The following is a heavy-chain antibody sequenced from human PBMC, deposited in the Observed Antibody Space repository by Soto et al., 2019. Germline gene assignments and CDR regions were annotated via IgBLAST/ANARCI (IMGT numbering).Heavy chain of an antibody. CDR1: GDTFNFYT. D-gene: IGHD3-10*01. Sequence: QVQLVQSGAEVKKPGSSVKVSCTASGDTFNFYTISGVRQAPGQGLEWMGRIIPMVDMSDYAQKFRGRVTIMAEKSTSTAYMELRSLRSEDTAMYYCATNYGSGSTNLDYWGQGTMVTFSS. J-gene: IGHJ4*02. CDR3: ATNYGSGSTNLDY. CDR2: IIPMVDMS. V-gene: IGHV1-69*02.